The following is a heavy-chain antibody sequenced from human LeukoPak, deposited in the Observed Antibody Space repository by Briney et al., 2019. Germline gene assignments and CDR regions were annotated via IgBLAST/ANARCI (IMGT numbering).Heavy chain of an antibody. Sequence: GGSLRLSCAASGFTLGSYWMTWVRQAPGKGLEWVANIKKDGGEKYYVDSVKGRFTISRDNAKNSLYLQMNSLRAEDTAVYYCARDRDGYNPDYWGQGTLVTVSS. CDR1: GFTLGSYW. V-gene: IGHV3-7*05. CDR2: IKKDGGEK. J-gene: IGHJ4*02. CDR3: ARDRDGYNPDY. D-gene: IGHD5-24*01.